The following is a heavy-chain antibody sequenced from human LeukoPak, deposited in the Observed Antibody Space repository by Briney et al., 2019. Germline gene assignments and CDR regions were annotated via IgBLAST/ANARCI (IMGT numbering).Heavy chain of an antibody. V-gene: IGHV4-59*01. Sequence: PSETLSLTCTVSGVSISRYYWSWLRQPPGKGLEWVGYIYYSGSTNYDPSLKSRVTISVDTSKNQFSLKLSSVTAADTAVYYCAKGLLGIAVAGTTFRFDPWGQGTLVTVSS. J-gene: IGHJ5*02. CDR3: AKGLLGIAVAGTTFRFDP. CDR2: IYYSGST. D-gene: IGHD6-19*01. CDR1: GVSISRYY.